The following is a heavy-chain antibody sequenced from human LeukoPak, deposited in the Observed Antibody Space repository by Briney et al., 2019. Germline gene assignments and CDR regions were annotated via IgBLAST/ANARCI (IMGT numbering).Heavy chain of an antibody. CDR2: ISYSGST. D-gene: IGHD3-22*01. J-gene: IGHJ5*02. V-gene: IGHV4-61*01. CDR3: ARADYYDSSGSSGRTYWFAP. CDR1: GGSVSSGSYY. Sequence: PSETLSLTCTVSGGSVSSGSYYWSWIRQPPGKGLEWIGYISYSGSTNYNPSLKSRVTISVATSNNQFSLKLSSSTAADTAVYYCARADYYDSSGSSGRTYWFAPWGQGTLVTVSS.